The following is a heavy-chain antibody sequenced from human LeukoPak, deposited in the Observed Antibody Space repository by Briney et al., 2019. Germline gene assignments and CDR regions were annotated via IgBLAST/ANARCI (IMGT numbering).Heavy chain of an antibody. D-gene: IGHD3-3*01. V-gene: IGHV4-39*01. CDR1: GGSISSSSYY. Sequence: SETLSLTCTVSGGSISSSSYYWGWIRQPPGKGLEWVGSIYYSGSTYYNPSLKSRVTISVDTSKNQFSLKLSSVTAADTAVYYCASRNLRRITIFGVVNGYFDYWGQGTLVTVSS. CDR3: ASRNLRRITIFGVVNGYFDY. CDR2: IYYSGST. J-gene: IGHJ4*02.